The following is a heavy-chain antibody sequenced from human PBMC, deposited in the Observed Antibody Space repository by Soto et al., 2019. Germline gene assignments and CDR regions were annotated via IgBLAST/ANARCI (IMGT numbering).Heavy chain of an antibody. V-gene: IGHV2-5*02. CDR2: IYWADDK. J-gene: IGHJ5*02. CDR3: AHSTYSRGWGWFDP. CDR1: GFSLSTSGVG. D-gene: IGHD6-19*01. Sequence: QITLTESGPTLVKPTQTLTLTCTFSGFSLSTSGVGVGWIRQPPGKALEWLALIYWADDKRYSTSLKSSLTITKDHSKNPVVLTMTNMDPVYTATYYCAHSTYSRGWGWFDPWCQGTLVTVSS.